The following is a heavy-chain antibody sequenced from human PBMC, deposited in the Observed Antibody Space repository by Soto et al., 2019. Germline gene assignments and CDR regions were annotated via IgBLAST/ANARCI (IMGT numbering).Heavy chain of an antibody. CDR3: AKETPSYDFWSGYYVY. CDR1: GFTFSSYA. J-gene: IGHJ4*02. D-gene: IGHD3-3*01. Sequence: GGSLRISCAASGFTFSSYAMSWVRQAPGKGLEWVSAISGSGGSTYYADSVKGRFTISRDNSKNTLYLQMNSLRAEDTAVYYCAKETPSYDFWSGYYVYWGQGTLVNVSS. CDR2: ISGSGGST. V-gene: IGHV3-23*01.